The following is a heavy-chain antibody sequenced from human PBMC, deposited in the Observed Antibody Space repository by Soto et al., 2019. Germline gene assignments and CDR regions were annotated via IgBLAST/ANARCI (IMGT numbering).Heavy chain of an antibody. CDR2: IYHTGST. D-gene: IGHD1-1*01. J-gene: IGHJ4*02. Sequence: SETLSRTCSVSGGSISTVGHYWTWIRHPPGKGLEWIGSIYHTGSTYYSKSLRSRLTMSVDTSKSQFSLRLSSVTAADTAVYYCARATGTLRSRNCDYWGQGSLGTVSS. CDR1: GGSISTVGHY. CDR3: ARATGTLRSRNCDY. V-gene: IGHV4-31*03.